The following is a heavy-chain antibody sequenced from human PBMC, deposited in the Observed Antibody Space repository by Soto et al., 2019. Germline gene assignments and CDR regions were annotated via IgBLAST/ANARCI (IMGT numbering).Heavy chain of an antibody. D-gene: IGHD3-10*01. CDR3: TSAGSYDISRFAS. CDR2: IDPDGSTT. J-gene: IGHJ5*01. CDR1: KFTFSSYW. V-gene: IGHV3-74*01. Sequence: PGGSLRLSFAASKFTFSSYWMHWVRQAPGKGLVWVSRIDPDGSTTYYADSVKGRFTISRDNAKNTLYLQLNSLRAEDTAVYYWTSAGSYDISRFASRGQGTLVTVP.